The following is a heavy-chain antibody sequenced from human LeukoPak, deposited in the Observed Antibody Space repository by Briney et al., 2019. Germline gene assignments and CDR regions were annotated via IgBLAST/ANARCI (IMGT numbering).Heavy chain of an antibody. V-gene: IGHV4-59*01. CDR2: IYYSGST. CDR3: ARVRGYAGYFDY. Sequence: SETLSLTCTVSGGSISSYYWSWIRQPPGKGLEWIGYIYYSGSTNYNPSLKSRVTISVDTSKNQFSLKLSSVTAADTAVYYCARVRGYAGYFDYWGQGTLATVSS. D-gene: IGHD2-2*01. J-gene: IGHJ4*02. CDR1: GGSISSYY.